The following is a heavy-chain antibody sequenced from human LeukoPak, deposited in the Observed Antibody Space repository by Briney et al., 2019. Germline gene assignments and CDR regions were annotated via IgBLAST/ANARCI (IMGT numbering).Heavy chain of an antibody. CDR1: GFTLSTYP. J-gene: IGHJ4*02. V-gene: IGHV3-23*01. D-gene: IGHD3-16*01. CDR2: MSGNGGST. Sequence: GGSLRLSCAASGFTLSTYPMSWVRQAPGKGLEWVSGMSGNGGSTYYADFVKGRFTISRDNSKNTLYLQMNTLRAEDTAVYYCAKDSLPSYGGYFDFWGQGTLVTVSS. CDR3: AKDSLPSYGGYFDF.